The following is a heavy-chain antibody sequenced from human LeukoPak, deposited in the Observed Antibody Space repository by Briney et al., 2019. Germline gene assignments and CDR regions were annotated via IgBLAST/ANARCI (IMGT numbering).Heavy chain of an antibody. CDR3: APHRPLDYYYYGMDV. J-gene: IGHJ6*02. V-gene: IGHV4-34*01. CDR1: GGSFSGYY. CDR2: INHSGST. Sequence: SETLSLTCAVYGGSFSGYYWSWIRQPPGKGLEWIGEINHSGSTNYNPSLKSRVTISVDTSKNQFSLKLSSVTAADTAVYYCAPHRPLDYYYYGMDVWGQGTTVTVSS. D-gene: IGHD3-16*02.